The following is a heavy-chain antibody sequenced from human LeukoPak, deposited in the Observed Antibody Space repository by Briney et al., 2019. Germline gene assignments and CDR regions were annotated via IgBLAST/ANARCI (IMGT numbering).Heavy chain of an antibody. CDR3: ARERDYTRFDY. V-gene: IGHV1-18*01. CDR1: GYTLTELS. J-gene: IGHJ4*02. Sequence: ASVKVSCKVSGYTLTELSMHWVRQAPGQGLEWMGWISAYNGNTNYAQKLQGRVTMTTDTSTSTAYMELRSLRSDDTAVYYCARERDYTRFDYWGQGTLVTVSS. CDR2: ISAYNGNT. D-gene: IGHD4-11*01.